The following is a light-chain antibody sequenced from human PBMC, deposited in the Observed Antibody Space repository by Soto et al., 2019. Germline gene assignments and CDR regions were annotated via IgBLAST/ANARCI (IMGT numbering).Light chain of an antibody. CDR1: QSVSNN. J-gene: IGKJ1*01. CDR3: QQYNNWPPWT. CDR2: DAS. V-gene: IGKV3-15*01. Sequence: ILMTQSPATLSVSPGERATLSCRASQSVSNNLAWYQQQPGQAPRPLIYDASTRATGIPARFSGSGSGTESTLTISGLQSEDFAVYYCQQYNNWPPWTFGQGTKVEIK.